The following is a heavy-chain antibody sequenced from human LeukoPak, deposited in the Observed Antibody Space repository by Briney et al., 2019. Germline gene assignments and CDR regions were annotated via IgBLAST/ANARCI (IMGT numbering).Heavy chain of an antibody. CDR2: IKSKTAGGTT. V-gene: IGHV3-15*01. J-gene: IGHJ4*02. CDR1: GFTFSDAW. Sequence: GGSLRLSCAASGFTFSDAWMNWVRQVPGKGLEWVGRIKSKTAGGTTDFAVHVKDRFTISRDDLKNTLYLQMNSLKTEDTAVYYCTTEMYGDYDFNFWSQGTLVTVSS. CDR3: TTEMYGDYDFNF. D-gene: IGHD4-17*01.